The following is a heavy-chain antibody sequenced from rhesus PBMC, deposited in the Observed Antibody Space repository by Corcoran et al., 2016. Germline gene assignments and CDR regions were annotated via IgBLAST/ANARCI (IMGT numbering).Heavy chain of an antibody. J-gene: IGHJ6*01. D-gene: IGHD2-2*01. CDR3: AKVEYCTSTTCYGLDS. CDR1: GFIFSSYW. CDR2: INSGGGST. Sequence: EVQLVESGGGLAKPGGSLRLSCAASGFIFSSYWMNWVRQAPGKGLEWVSAINSGGGSTYYADSVKGRFTISRDNSKNTLSLQMNSLRAEDTAVYYCAKVEYCTSTTCYGLDSWGQGVVVTVSS. V-gene: IGHV3S25*01.